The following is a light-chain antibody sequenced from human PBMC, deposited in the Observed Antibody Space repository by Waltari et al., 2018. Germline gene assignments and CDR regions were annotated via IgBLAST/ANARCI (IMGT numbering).Light chain of an antibody. CDR2: GAS. CDR3: QHYLRLPAT. V-gene: IGKV3-20*01. CDR1: QSVTRT. Sequence: EIVLTQSPGTLSLSPGERATLSCRASQSVTRTLACYQQKPGQAPRLLIYGASNRATGIPDRFGGSGFGTDFRLTISRLEPEDFAVYYCQHYLRLPATFGQGTKGEIK. J-gene: IGKJ1*01.